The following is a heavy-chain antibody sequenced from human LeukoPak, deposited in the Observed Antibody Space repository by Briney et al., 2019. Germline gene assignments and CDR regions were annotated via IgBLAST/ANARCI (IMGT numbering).Heavy chain of an antibody. CDR3: ARDLPHNCGGDCPWVY. CDR1: GFTFSSYS. J-gene: IGHJ4*02. D-gene: IGHD2-21*02. CDR2: ISSSSSYI. V-gene: IGHV3-21*01. Sequence: PGGSLRLSCAASGFTFSSYSMNWVRQAPGKGLEWVSSISSSSSYIYYADSVKGRFTISRDNSKNTLYLQMNSLRAEDTAVYYCARDLPHNCGGDCPWVYWGQGTLVTVSS.